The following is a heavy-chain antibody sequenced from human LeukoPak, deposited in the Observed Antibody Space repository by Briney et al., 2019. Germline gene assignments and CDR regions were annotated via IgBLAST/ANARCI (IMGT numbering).Heavy chain of an antibody. CDR3: ARGSEMATIYDY. J-gene: IGHJ4*02. V-gene: IGHV4-39*01. CDR1: GGSISSSSYC. D-gene: IGHD5-24*01. CDR2: IYYSGST. Sequence: SETLSLTCTVSGGSISSSSYCWGWIRQPPGKGLEWIGSIYYSGSTYYNPSLKSRVTISVDTSKNQFSLKLSSVTAADTAVYYCARGSEMATIYDYWGQGTLVTISS.